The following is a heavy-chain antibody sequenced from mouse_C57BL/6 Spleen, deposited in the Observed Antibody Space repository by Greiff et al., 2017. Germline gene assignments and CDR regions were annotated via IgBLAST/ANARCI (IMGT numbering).Heavy chain of an antibody. D-gene: IGHD1-1*01. CDR1: GYTFTSYT. CDR2: INPSSGYT. Sequence: QVQLQQSGAELARPGASVKMSCKASGYTFTSYTMHWVKQRPGQGLEWIGYINPSSGYTKYNQKFKDKATLTADKSSSTAYMQRSSLTSEDSAVYYCARTPYGSSFDYWGQGTTLTVSS. J-gene: IGHJ2*01. V-gene: IGHV1-4*01. CDR3: ARTPYGSSFDY.